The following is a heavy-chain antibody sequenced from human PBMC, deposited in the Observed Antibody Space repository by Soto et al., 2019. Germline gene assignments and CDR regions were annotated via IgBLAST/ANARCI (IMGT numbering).Heavy chain of an antibody. CDR2: INAGNGNT. J-gene: IGHJ5*02. V-gene: IGHV1-3*01. Sequence: QVQLVQSGSEVKKHGASVKVYCKASGYTFTSYAMHWLRQAPGQRLEWMGWINAGNGNTKYSQKFQGRVTITSDTSASTAYMELSSLRSEDTAVEDWASCENFDPWGQGTLVTFS. CDR1: GYTFTSYA. CDR3: ASCENFDP.